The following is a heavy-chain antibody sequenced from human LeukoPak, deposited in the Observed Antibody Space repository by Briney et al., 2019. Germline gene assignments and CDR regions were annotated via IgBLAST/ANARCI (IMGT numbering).Heavy chain of an antibody. Sequence: GGSLRLSGATSGFTFTTYWMSWVRQAPGKGLEWVANINQGGSGRYYVDSVKGRFTISRDNARNSLYLQMDSLRAEDTGVYYCARDHYVPHYWGQGTLVTVSS. D-gene: IGHD3-10*02. CDR1: GFTFTTYW. CDR2: INQGGSGR. CDR3: ARDHYVPHY. V-gene: IGHV3-7*01. J-gene: IGHJ4*02.